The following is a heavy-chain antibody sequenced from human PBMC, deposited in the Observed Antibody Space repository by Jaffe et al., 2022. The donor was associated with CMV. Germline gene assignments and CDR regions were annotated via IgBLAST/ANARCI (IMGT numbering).Heavy chain of an antibody. CDR2: IKSKTDGGTT. CDR1: GFTFSNAW. V-gene: IGHV3-15*01. CDR3: TTVTELRYFDWLLYPPSWFDP. D-gene: IGHD3-9*01. Sequence: EVQLVESGGGLVKPGGSLRLSCAASGFTFSNAWMSWVRQAPGKGLEWVGRIKSKTDGGTTDYAAPVKGRFTISRDDSKNTLYLQMNSLKTEDTAVYYCTTVTELRYFDWLLYPPSWFDPWGQGTLVTVSS. J-gene: IGHJ5*02.